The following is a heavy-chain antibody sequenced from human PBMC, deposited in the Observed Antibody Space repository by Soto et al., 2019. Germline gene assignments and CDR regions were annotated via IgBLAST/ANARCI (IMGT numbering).Heavy chain of an antibody. Sequence: SETLSLTCAVSGDSITSGDYSWSWIRQPPGRGLEWIGYIYHSGATYTNPSLKSRVTISVGTSKSQFSLRLSSVTAADTAVYSCARGRAGMLDYWGQGTLVTVSS. D-gene: IGHD3-10*01. CDR3: ARGRAGMLDY. V-gene: IGHV4-30-2*01. J-gene: IGHJ4*02. CDR2: IYHSGAT. CDR1: GDSITSGDYS.